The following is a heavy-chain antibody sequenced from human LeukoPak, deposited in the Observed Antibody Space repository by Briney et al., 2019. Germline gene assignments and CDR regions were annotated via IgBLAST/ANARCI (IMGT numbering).Heavy chain of an antibody. CDR3: ARKGNYYGSGSHDY. Sequence: GASVKVSCKASGYTFTSYGTSWVRQAPGQGLEWMGWVSAYNGNTNYAQKLQGRVTMTTDTSTSTAYMELRSLRSDDTAVYYCARKGNYYGSGSHDYWGQGTLVTVSS. CDR2: VSAYNGNT. V-gene: IGHV1-18*01. D-gene: IGHD3-10*01. J-gene: IGHJ4*02. CDR1: GYTFTSYG.